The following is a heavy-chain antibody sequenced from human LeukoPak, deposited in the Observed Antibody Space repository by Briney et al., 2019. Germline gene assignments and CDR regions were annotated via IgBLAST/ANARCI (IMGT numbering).Heavy chain of an antibody. V-gene: IGHV1-18*01. D-gene: IGHD6-6*01. J-gene: IGHJ3*02. CDR2: ISAYNGNT. CDR3: ARDRPVYSSSYDAFDI. Sequence: ASVKVSCRASGYTFTSYGISWVRQAPGQGLEWMGWISAYNGNTNYAQKLQGRVTMTTDTSTSTAYMELRSLRSDDTAVYYCARDRPVYSSSYDAFDIWGQGTMVTVSS. CDR1: GYTFTSYG.